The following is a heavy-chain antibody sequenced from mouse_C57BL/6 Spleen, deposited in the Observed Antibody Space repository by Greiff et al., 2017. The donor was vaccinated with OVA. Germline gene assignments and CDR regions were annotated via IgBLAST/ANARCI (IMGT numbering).Heavy chain of an antibody. D-gene: IGHD1-1*01. CDR2: ISGGGGNT. J-gene: IGHJ4*01. V-gene: IGHV5-9*01. CDR1: GFTFSSYT. Sequence: EVMLVESGGGLVKPGGSLKLSCAASGFTFSSYTMSWVRQTPEKRLEWVATISGGGGNTYYPDRVKGRFTISRDNAKNTLYLQMSSLRSEDTALYYCARRDYGSSYAMDYWGQGTSVTVSS. CDR3: ARRDYGSSYAMDY.